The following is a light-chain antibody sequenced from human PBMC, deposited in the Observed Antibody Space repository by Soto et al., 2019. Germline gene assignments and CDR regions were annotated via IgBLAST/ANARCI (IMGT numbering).Light chain of an antibody. V-gene: IGKV3-20*01. CDR2: GAS. CDR3: QHYGNSLTYT. J-gene: IGKJ2*01. Sequence: EIVLTQSPGTLSLSPGERATLSCRANQIVSSSYLAWYQQKPGQAPRLLIYGASHRAAGIPDRFSGSGSGTDFTLTISRLELEDFALYYCQHYGNSLTYTFGQGTKLEIK. CDR1: QIVSSSY.